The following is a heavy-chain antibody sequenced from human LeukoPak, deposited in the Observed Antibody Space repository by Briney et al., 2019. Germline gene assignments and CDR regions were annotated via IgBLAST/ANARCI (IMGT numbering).Heavy chain of an antibody. CDR3: ARGGPYSSSPFDY. V-gene: IGHV3-30*04. J-gene: IGHJ4*02. Sequence: PGRSLRLSCAASGFTFSSYVMHWVRQAPGKGLEWVAIISYDGSNEYYADSVKGRFTISRDNSKNTLYLQMNSLRAEDTAVYYCARGGPYSSSPFDYWGQGTLVTVSS. D-gene: IGHD6-6*01. CDR1: GFTFSSYV. CDR2: ISYDGSNE.